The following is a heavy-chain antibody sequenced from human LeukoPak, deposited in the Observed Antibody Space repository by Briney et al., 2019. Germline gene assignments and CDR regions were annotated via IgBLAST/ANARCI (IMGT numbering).Heavy chain of an antibody. CDR1: GFTFSNYA. CDR2: ISGNGGTT. D-gene: IGHD4-17*01. CDR3: AKYGDYGTLSFDY. J-gene: IGHJ4*02. Sequence: PGGPLRLSCAASGFTFSNYATSWVRQAPGKGLEWVSAISGNGGTTFYADSVKGRFTISRDNSKNTLYLQMNSLRAEDTAVYYCAKYGDYGTLSFDYWGQGTLVTVSS. V-gene: IGHV3-23*01.